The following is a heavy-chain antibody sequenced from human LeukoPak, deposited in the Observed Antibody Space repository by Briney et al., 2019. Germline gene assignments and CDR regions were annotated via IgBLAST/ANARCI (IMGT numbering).Heavy chain of an antibody. CDR2: IYHSGST. Sequence: SQTLSLTCNVSGGFISSGDYFWNWIRQPPGKGLEWIGNIYHSGSTYYNPSLKSRVTISVDTSKNQFSLKLTSVTAADTAVYYCASSPCSGGSCSFDYWGQGTLVTVSS. CDR3: ASSPCSGGSCSFDY. J-gene: IGHJ4*02. D-gene: IGHD2-15*01. V-gene: IGHV4-30-4*01. CDR1: GGFISSGDYF.